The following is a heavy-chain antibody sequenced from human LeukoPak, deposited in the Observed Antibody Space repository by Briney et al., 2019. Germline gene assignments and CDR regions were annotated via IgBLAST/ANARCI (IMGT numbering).Heavy chain of an antibody. Sequence: GGSLRLSCAASGFTFSNYWMSWVRQAPGKGPEWVANIKQDGSEKTYVDSVKGRFTISRDNAKNSLYLQMNTLRAEDTAVYYCARDSSSGWYRDYFDYWGQGTLVTVSS. CDR1: GFTFSNYW. CDR2: IKQDGSEK. D-gene: IGHD6-19*01. V-gene: IGHV3-7*01. CDR3: ARDSSSGWYRDYFDY. J-gene: IGHJ4*02.